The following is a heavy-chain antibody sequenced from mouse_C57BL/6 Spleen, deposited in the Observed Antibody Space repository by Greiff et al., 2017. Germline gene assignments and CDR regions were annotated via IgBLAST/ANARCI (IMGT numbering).Heavy chain of an antibody. J-gene: IGHJ1*03. V-gene: IGHV1-52*01. D-gene: IGHD2-5*01. CDR1: GYTFTSYW. CDR2: IDPSDSET. CDR3: ARPAYYSKYCDV. Sequence: VQLQQSGAELVRPGSSVKLSCKASGYTFTSYWMHWVKQRPIQGLEWIGNIDPSDSETHYNQKFKDKATLTVDKSSSTAYMQLSSLTSEDSAVYYCARPAYYSKYCDVWGTGTTVTVSS.